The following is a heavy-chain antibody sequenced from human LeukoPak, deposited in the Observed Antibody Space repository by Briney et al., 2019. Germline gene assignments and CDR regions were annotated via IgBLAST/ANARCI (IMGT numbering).Heavy chain of an antibody. J-gene: IGHJ3*02. D-gene: IGHD3-16*02. CDR1: GFTFRNYA. Sequence: PGGSLRLSCVASGFTFRNYAIHWVRQAPGKGLEWVATISYDGARNFSADSVQGRFKISRDNFKDTLFLQMNSLRAEDTAVYYCARERGQTTYYDCVWGNYRFDAFDIWGPGTMVTVSS. CDR2: ISYDGARN. CDR3: ARERGQTTYYDCVWGNYRFDAFDI. V-gene: IGHV3-30*04.